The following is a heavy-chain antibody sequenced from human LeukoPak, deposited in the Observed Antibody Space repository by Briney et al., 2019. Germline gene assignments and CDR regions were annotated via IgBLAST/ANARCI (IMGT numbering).Heavy chain of an antibody. V-gene: IGHV4-59*01. CDR1: GGSISSYY. D-gene: IGHD4-23*01. CDR2: IYYSGST. CDR3: ARAFIDYGGAYFDY. J-gene: IGHJ4*02. Sequence: SETLSLTCTVSGGSISSYYWSWIWQPPGKGLEWIGYIYYSGSTNYNPSLKSRVTISVDTSKNQFSLKLSSVTAADTAVYYCARAFIDYGGAYFDYWGQGTLVTVSS.